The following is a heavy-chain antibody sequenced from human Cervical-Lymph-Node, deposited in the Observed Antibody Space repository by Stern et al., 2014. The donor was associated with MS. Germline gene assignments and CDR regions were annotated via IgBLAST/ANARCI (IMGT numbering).Heavy chain of an antibody. CDR2: VYYSGAT. V-gene: IGHV4-39*01. CDR1: GDSISSYTHY. CDR3: AKHACTGAACPFDL. D-gene: IGHD2-8*02. J-gene: IGHJ4*02. Sequence: QLQLQESGPGLVKPSETLSLTCAVSGDSISSYTHYWAWIRQPPGKGLEWIGSVYYSGATYYNPSLKGPVTISVDKSKNHFSLGLNSVTAADTAVYYCAKHACTGAACPFDLWGQGTLVTVSS.